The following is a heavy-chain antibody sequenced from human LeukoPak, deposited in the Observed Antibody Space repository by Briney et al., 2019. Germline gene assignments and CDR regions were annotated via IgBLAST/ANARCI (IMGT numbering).Heavy chain of an antibody. CDR1: GYTFTGYY. J-gene: IGHJ6*02. V-gene: IGHV1-2*02. CDR2: INPNSGGT. D-gene: IGHD3-9*01. CDR3: AGNDYDILTGSPGYYGMDV. Sequence: EASVKVSCKASGYTFTGYYMHWVRQAPGQGLEWMGWINPNSGGTNYAQKFQGRVTMTRDTSISTAYMELSRLRSDDTAVYYCAGNDYDILTGSPGYYGMDVWGQGTTVTVSS.